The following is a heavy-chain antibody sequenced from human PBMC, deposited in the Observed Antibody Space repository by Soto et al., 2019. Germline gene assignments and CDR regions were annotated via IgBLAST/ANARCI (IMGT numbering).Heavy chain of an antibody. J-gene: IGHJ2*01. Sequence: QVQLVESGGGVVQPGRSLRLSCVASGFTFSSSGMHWVRQTPGKGLEWVAVIWFDGSDKDYADSVKGRVTISRDNSKNTLYLDIHSLRADDMAVYYCATDRGYFDLWGRGTLVTVSS. CDR2: IWFDGSDK. CDR1: GFTFSSSG. CDR3: ATDRGYFDL. V-gene: IGHV3-33*03.